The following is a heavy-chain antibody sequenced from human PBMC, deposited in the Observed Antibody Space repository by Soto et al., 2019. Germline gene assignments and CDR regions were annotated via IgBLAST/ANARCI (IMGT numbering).Heavy chain of an antibody. CDR2: INPSGGST. Sequence: QVQLVQSGAEVKKPGASVKVSCKASGYTFTSYYMHWVRQAPGQGLEWMGIINPSGGSTSYAQKFQGXXTXTXXTSTRTVYMELSSLRSEDTAVYYCARGARGDAFDIWGQGTMVTVSS. CDR1: GYTFTSYY. V-gene: IGHV1-46*01. J-gene: IGHJ3*02. D-gene: IGHD3-16*01. CDR3: ARGARGDAFDI.